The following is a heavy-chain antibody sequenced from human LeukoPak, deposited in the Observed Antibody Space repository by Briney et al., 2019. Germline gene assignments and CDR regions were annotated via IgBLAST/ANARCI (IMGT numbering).Heavy chain of an antibody. Sequence: GASVKISCKASGNTFTTYEIKWVRQATGQGLEWMGWMNPNSGTPGYAQKFQRRLTMTRNTSISTAYMELNSLRSEDTAMYYSTRWYYDILTGYYSRFDSWGQGTLVTVSS. V-gene: IGHV1-8*01. CDR3: TRWYYDILTGYYSRFDS. D-gene: IGHD3-9*01. J-gene: IGHJ4*02. CDR1: GNTFTTYE. CDR2: MNPNSGTP.